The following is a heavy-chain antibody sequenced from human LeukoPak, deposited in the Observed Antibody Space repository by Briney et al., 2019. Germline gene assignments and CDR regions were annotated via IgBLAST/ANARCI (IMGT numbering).Heavy chain of an antibody. V-gene: IGHV3-23*01. CDR3: AKDLGVDYYYMDV. Sequence: GGSLRLSCVASVFTLCSYAMSCVRDAPRGGLEWVLAICGSGGSTYSTDSVRRRFTLSRDNSKNTLYLQIQSVRPQDTAVYYFAKDLGVDYYYMDVWGKGTTVTVSS. CDR2: ICGSGGST. J-gene: IGHJ6*03. D-gene: IGHD3-16*01. CDR1: VFTLCSYA.